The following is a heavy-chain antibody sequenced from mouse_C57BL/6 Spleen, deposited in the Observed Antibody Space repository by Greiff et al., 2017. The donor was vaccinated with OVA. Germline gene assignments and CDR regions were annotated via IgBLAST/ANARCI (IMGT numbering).Heavy chain of an antibody. CDR3: ASDSNYYFDY. J-gene: IGHJ2*01. CDR1: GFNIKNPY. D-gene: IGHD2-5*01. V-gene: IGHV14-3*01. CDR2: IDPANGNT. Sequence: EVQLQESVAELVRPGASVKLSCTASGFNIKNPYMHWVKQRPEQGLEWIGRIDPANGNTKYAPKFQGKATITADTSSNTAYLQLSSLTSEDTAIYYCASDSNYYFDYWGQGTTLTVSS.